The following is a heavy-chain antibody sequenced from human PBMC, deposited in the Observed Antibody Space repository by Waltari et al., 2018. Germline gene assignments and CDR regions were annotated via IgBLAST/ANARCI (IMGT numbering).Heavy chain of an antibody. J-gene: IGHJ4*02. Sequence: QIQLVQSGAEVRKPGASVKVSCKASGYTFTSYGISWVRQAPGQGLEWMGWINVFSGNTDYAQKFQGRVTMTTDTSASTAYMELRSLRSDDTAVYYCARENYDFWGGYPEYWGQGTLVTVSS. CDR3: ARENYDFWGGYPEY. CDR1: GYTFTSYG. V-gene: IGHV1-18*01. D-gene: IGHD3-3*01. CDR2: INVFSGNT.